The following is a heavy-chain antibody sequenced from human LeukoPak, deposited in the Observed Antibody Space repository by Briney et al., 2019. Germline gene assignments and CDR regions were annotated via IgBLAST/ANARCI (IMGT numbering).Heavy chain of an antibody. CDR1: GFTFSSYA. V-gene: IGHV3-21*01. D-gene: IGHD3-3*01. CDR2: MSSGSRYI. J-gene: IGHJ4*02. CDR3: TRDRPTGASRVFVVQ. Sequence: GGSLRLSCAASGFTFSSYAMTWVRGAPGKGREWGSSMSSGSRYIYYADSVRGRVTISRDNAKNSLYLLMNSLRAEDTAVYYCTRDRPTGASRVFVVQWGQGTLVTVSS.